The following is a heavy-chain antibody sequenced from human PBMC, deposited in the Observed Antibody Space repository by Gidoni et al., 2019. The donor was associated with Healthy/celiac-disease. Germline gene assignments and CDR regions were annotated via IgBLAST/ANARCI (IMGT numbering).Heavy chain of an antibody. Sequence: EVQLVESGGGLVKPGGSLSLSCAASGFTFSSYSMNWVRQAPGKGLEWVSYISSISSYIYYADSVKGRFTSSGDNAKNSLYLQMNSLRAEDTAVYYCARDRGSSSWYSGFDAFDIWGQGTMVTVSS. CDR2: ISSISSYI. V-gene: IGHV3-21*01. CDR3: ARDRGSSSWYSGFDAFDI. D-gene: IGHD6-13*01. CDR1: GFTFSSYS. J-gene: IGHJ3*02.